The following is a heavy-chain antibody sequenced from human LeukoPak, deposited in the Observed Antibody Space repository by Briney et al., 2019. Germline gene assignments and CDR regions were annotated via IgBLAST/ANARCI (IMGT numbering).Heavy chain of an antibody. Sequence: ASVKDSCKASGYTFTRYYMHWVRQAPGQGLDWMGWINAESGDTNYAQKFQGRVTMTRDTSINTAHMELSRRTSDDTAVYYCARGSSSGWSGSDYWGQGTLVTVSS. CDR2: INAESGDT. V-gene: IGHV1-2*02. J-gene: IGHJ4*02. D-gene: IGHD6-19*01. CDR1: GYTFTRYY. CDR3: ARGSSSGWSGSDY.